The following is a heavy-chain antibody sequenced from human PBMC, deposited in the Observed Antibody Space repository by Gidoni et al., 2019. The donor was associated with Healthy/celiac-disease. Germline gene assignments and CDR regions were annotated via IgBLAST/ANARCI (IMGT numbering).Heavy chain of an antibody. V-gene: IGHV3-33*01. CDR3: ARVRPGRAVAGTGDY. CDR1: GFTFSSYV. D-gene: IGHD6-19*01. CDR2: IWYDGSNK. J-gene: IGHJ4*02. Sequence: QVQLVESGGGVVQPGRSLRLSCAASGFTFSSYVMHWVRQDPGKGLEGVAVIWYDGSNKYYAGSVKGRFTISRDNSKNTLYLQMNSLRAEDTAVYYCARVRPGRAVAGTGDYWGQGTLVTVSS.